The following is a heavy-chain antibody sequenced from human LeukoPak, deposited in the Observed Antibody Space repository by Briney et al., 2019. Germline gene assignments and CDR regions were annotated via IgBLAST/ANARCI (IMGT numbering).Heavy chain of an antibody. Sequence: GGSLRLSCAASGFTFSSYWMSWVRQAPGKGLEWVSVIYSGGSTYYADSVKGRFTISRDNSKNTLYLQMNSLRAEDTAVYYCARPFSSIRDYWGQGTLVTVSS. CDR1: GFTFSSYW. CDR2: IYSGGST. CDR3: ARPFSSIRDY. V-gene: IGHV3-53*01. D-gene: IGHD2-2*02. J-gene: IGHJ4*02.